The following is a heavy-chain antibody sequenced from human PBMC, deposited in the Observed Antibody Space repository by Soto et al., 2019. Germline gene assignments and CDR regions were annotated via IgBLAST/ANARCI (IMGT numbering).Heavy chain of an antibody. CDR1: GDSIKTHY. J-gene: IGHJ4*02. D-gene: IGHD3-16*01. CDR3: AKVGGGGPVTAAIGRFDS. V-gene: IGHV4-59*11. Sequence: PSETLSLTCNVTGDSIKTHYWSWIRQPPGKGLEWIGYIYYSGSTLYNPSLKRRVTISVDTAKNQFSLRLNSLTAADTAVYYCAKVGGGGPVTAAIGRFDSWGQGTQVTVSS. CDR2: IYYSGST.